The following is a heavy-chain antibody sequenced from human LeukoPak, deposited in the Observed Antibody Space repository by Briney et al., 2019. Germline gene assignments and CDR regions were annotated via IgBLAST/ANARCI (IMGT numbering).Heavy chain of an antibody. CDR3: ATLLRGYSYGWWDY. V-gene: IGHV1-2*02. D-gene: IGHD5-18*01. Sequence: ASVKVSCKASGYTFTGYYMHWVRQAPGQGLEWMGWINPNSGGTNSAQKFQGRVTMTRDTSIGTAYMELNRLRSDDTAVYYCATLLRGYSYGWWDYWGQGTLVTDSS. CDR2: INPNSGGT. J-gene: IGHJ4*02. CDR1: GYTFTGYY.